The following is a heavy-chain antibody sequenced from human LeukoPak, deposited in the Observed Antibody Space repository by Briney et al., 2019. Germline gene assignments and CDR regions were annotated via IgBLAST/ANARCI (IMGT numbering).Heavy chain of an antibody. CDR1: GGTFSSYA. CDR2: IIPIFGTA. CDR3: ASGGGSGSYSGSHFHY. V-gene: IGHV1-69*06. D-gene: IGHD3-10*01. J-gene: IGHJ4*02. Sequence: SVKVSCKASGGTFSSYAISWVRQAPGQGLEWMGGIIPIFGTANYAQKFQGRVTVTADKSTSTAYMELSSLRSEDTAVYYCASGGGSGSYSGSHFHYWGQGTLVTVSS.